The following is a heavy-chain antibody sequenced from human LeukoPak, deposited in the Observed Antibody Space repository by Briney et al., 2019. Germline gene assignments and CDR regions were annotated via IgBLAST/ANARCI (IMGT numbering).Heavy chain of an antibody. CDR1: GDSLSTNIAA. CDR3: AREYCSGGTCPPNDPFDS. V-gene: IGHV6-1*01. J-gene: IGHJ5*01. Sequence: SQTLSLTSALSGDSLSTNIAAWNCIRQSPSSCLEWLGMTYYGSKRSNAYALSVKSRTSINADTSKHQVSLQLNSVTPEDTAVYYCAREYCSGGTCPPNDPFDSWGKGTLVTVSS. CDR2: TYYGSKRSN. D-gene: IGHD2-15*01.